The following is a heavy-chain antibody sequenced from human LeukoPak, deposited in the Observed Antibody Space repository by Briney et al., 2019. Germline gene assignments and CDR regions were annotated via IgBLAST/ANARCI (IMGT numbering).Heavy chain of an antibody. D-gene: IGHD2-21*01. J-gene: IGHJ4*02. CDR3: ARDPNPSYIVVVDGDDEGDY. Sequence: PGGSLRLSCAASRFTFSNYPMHWVRQAPGKGLEWVALLSYDGSNECYADSVKGRFTISRDNSKNTLYLQMSSLRSEDTAVYYCARDPNPSYIVVVDGDDEGDYWGQGTLVTVSS. CDR1: RFTFSNYP. CDR2: LSYDGSNE. V-gene: IGHV3-30-3*01.